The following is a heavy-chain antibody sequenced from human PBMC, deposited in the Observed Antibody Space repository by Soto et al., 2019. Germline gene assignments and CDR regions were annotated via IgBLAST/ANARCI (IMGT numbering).Heavy chain of an antibody. CDR2: ISYDGSNE. V-gene: IGHV3-30*18. CDR1: AFTFSSYS. Sequence: GGSLRLSCAASAFTFSSYSMHWVRQAPGKGLEWVAVISYDGSNEYYADSVKGRFTISRDNSKNTLYLQMTSLSAEDTAVYYCAKDITLFGVVSPMDVWGQGTTVTVSS. J-gene: IGHJ6*02. CDR3: AKDITLFGVVSPMDV. D-gene: IGHD3-3*01.